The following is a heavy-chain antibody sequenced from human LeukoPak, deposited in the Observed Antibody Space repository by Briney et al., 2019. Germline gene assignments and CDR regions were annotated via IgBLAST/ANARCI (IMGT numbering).Heavy chain of an antibody. V-gene: IGHV3-23*01. D-gene: IGHD2-8*02. CDR1: GFTFNIHG. Sequence: GGSLRLSCAASGFTFNIHGMNWVRQAPGKGLEWVSGISPSGDILYYADSVKGQFTISRDNSKNTLYLQMNSLRAEDTAIYFCTKSPVNSCAGAFCYPFDSWGQGTLVTVSS. J-gene: IGHJ4*02. CDR3: TKSPVNSCAGAFCYPFDS. CDR2: ISPSGDIL.